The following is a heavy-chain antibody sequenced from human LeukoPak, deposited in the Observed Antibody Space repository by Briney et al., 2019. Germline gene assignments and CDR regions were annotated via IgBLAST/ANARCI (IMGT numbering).Heavy chain of an antibody. V-gene: IGHV3-23*01. Sequence: GGSLRLSCAASGFTFSSYAMSWVRQAPGKGLEWVSAISGSGGSTYYADSVKGRFTISRDNSKNTLYLQMNSLRAEDTAVYYCAKDRYYYASSGYYYYFDYWGQGTLVTVSS. D-gene: IGHD3-22*01. CDR1: GFTFSSYA. CDR2: ISGSGGST. CDR3: AKDRYYYASSGYYYYFDY. J-gene: IGHJ4*02.